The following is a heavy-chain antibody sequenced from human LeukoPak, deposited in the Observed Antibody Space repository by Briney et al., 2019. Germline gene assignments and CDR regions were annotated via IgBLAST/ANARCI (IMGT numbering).Heavy chain of an antibody. Sequence: GGSLRLSCAASGFTFSNYAMSCVRQAPGKGLEWVSGISWNSGSIGYADSVKGRFTISRDNAKNSLYLQMNSLRAEDTALYYCAKAAGASSYFDYWGQGTLVTVSS. D-gene: IGHD6-19*01. V-gene: IGHV3-9*01. J-gene: IGHJ4*02. CDR2: ISWNSGSI. CDR1: GFTFSNYA. CDR3: AKAAGASSYFDY.